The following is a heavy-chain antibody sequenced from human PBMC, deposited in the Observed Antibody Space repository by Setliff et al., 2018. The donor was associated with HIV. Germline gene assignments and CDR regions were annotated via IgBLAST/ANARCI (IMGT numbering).Heavy chain of an antibody. Sequence: SETLSLTCAVSGGSISSDKWWVWVRQPPGRGLGWIGEIYHGGSTNYNPSLKSRVTISVDKSKNQCSLKLSSVTAADTTVYYCARAVHSTSTYYYVFDYGGQGTLVTVSS. J-gene: IGHJ4*02. CDR1: GGSISSDKW. D-gene: IGHD3-22*01. V-gene: IGHV4-4*02. CDR2: IYHGGST. CDR3: ARAVHSTSTYYYVFDY.